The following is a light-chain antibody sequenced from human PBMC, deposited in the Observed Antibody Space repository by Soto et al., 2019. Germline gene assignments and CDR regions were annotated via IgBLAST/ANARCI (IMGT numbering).Light chain of an antibody. CDR1: SSKNASTYD. CDR3: QSYDDSLSVHYV. J-gene: IGLJ1*01. Sequence: QSVLTQPPSVCWGPRERGTISRPRGSSKNASTYDVRWYQQLPGTPPKLLTHGNTDRPSGVPHRFSGSKSGTSASLAITGLQAGDEADYYCQSYDDSLSVHYVFGTGTKVTVL. CDR2: GNT. V-gene: IGLV1-40*01.